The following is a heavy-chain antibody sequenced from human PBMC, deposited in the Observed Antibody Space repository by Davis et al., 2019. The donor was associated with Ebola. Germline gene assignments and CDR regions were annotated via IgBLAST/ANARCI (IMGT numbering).Heavy chain of an antibody. CDR2: IRPDGSEE. Sequence: GESLKISCETSGFIFRNYVMSWVRQAPGKGLEWVANIRPDGSEEQYVDYLKGRITISRDNAKNSLYLQVNSLRAEDTADYYCARTQCRRGSCDYYYGMDVWGQGTTVTVSS. CDR1: GFIFRNYV. V-gene: IGHV3-7*01. CDR3: ARTQCRRGSCDYYYGMDV. D-gene: IGHD6-25*01. J-gene: IGHJ6*02.